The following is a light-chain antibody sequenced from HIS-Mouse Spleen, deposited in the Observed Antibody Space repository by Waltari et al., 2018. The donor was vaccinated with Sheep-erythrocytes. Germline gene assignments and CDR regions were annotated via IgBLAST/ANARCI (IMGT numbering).Light chain of an antibody. CDR1: SSDVGGYNY. CDR2: DVS. CDR3: CSYAGSYNHV. J-gene: IGLJ1*01. V-gene: IGLV2-11*01. Sequence: QSALTQPRSVSGSPGQSVTIPCTGTSSDVGGYNYVSWYQQHPGKAPKLMIYDVSKLPSGVPDRFSCSKSGNTASLTISGLQAEDEADYYCCSYAGSYNHVFATGTKVTVL.